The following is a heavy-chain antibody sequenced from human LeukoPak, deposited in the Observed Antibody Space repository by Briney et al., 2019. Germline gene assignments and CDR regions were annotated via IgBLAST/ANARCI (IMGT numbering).Heavy chain of an antibody. CDR3: ARRGQQLDFDY. V-gene: IGHV1-8*03. D-gene: IGHD6-13*01. CDR1: GYTFTSYG. CDR2: MNPNSGNT. J-gene: IGHJ4*02. Sequence: GASVKVSCKASGYTFTSYGISWVRQATGQGLEWMGWMNPNSGNTGYAQRFQDRVTITRNTSISTAYMEVSSLRSEDTAVYYCARRGQQLDFDYWGQGTLVTVSS.